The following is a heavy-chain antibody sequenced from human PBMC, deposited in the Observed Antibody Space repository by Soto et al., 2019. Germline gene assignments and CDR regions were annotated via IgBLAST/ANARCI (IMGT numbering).Heavy chain of an antibody. J-gene: IGHJ3*02. CDR1: GYTFTSYD. V-gene: IGHV1-8*01. D-gene: IGHD2-2*01. Sequence: ASVKVSCKASGYTFTSYDINWVRQATGQGLEWMGWMNPNSGNTGYAQKFQGRVTMTRNTSISTAYMELSSLRSEDTAVYYCARVPIVVVPAATDAFDIWGQGTMVTVS. CDR2: MNPNSGNT. CDR3: ARVPIVVVPAATDAFDI.